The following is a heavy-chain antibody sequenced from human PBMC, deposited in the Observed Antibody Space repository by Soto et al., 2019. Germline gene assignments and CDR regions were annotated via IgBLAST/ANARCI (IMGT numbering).Heavy chain of an antibody. Sequence: GWSLRLSCASSVFTFMSYGMHWVRQAPGKGLEWVAVISYDGSDNYYGDSVKGRFTISRDNSKNTLYLQMNSLRAEDTAVYYCAKDSNWKVLSGHNYYNGMDVWGQGTTVTVSS. CDR3: AKDSNWKVLSGHNYYNGMDV. CDR2: ISYDGSDN. V-gene: IGHV3-30*18. J-gene: IGHJ6*02. D-gene: IGHD1-1*01. CDR1: VFTFMSYG.